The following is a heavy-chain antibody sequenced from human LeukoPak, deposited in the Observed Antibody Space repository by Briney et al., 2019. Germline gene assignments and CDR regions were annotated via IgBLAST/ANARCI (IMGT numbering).Heavy chain of an antibody. Sequence: GGSLRLSCEASGLTSSSHWMHWVRQAPGKGLVWVSRITNDGSSTTYADSVKGRFTISRDNAKNMFYLQVNSLRAEDTAVYYCARGRPHGNDYWGQGTLVTVSS. CDR2: ITNDGSST. CDR1: GLTSSSHW. D-gene: IGHD4-23*01. J-gene: IGHJ4*02. V-gene: IGHV3-74*01. CDR3: ARGRPHGNDY.